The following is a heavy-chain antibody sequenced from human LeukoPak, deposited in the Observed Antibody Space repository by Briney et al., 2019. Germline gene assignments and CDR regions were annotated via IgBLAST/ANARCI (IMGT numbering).Heavy chain of an antibody. V-gene: IGHV5-51*01. J-gene: IGHJ4*02. CDR2: IYPGDSDT. CDR1: GYSFTSYW. D-gene: IGHD6-13*01. CDR3: ARPSSSWYEHFDY. Sequence: GESLKISCKGSGYSFTSYWIGWVRQMPGKGLEWMGIIYPGDSDTRYSPSFQGQVTISADKSISTAYLQWSSLKASDTAMYFCARPSSSWYEHFDYWGQGTLVPVSS.